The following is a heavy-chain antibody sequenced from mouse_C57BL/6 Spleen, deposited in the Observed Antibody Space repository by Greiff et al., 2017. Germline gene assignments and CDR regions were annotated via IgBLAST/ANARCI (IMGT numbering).Heavy chain of an antibody. CDR3: TATVVDY. Sequence: VQLQQSGAELVRPGASVTLSCKASGYTFTDYEMHWVKQTPVHGLEWIGAIDPETGGTAYNQKFKGKAILTADKSSSTAYMELRSLTAEDSSVYYSTATVVDYWGQGTTLTVSS. D-gene: IGHD1-1*01. CDR2: IDPETGGT. V-gene: IGHV1-15*01. J-gene: IGHJ2*01. CDR1: GYTFTDYE.